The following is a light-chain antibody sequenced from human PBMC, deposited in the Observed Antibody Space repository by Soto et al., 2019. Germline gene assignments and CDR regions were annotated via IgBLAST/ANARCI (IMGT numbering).Light chain of an antibody. CDR1: QSITSSY. CDR2: GSS. Sequence: EIVLTQSPGTLSLSPGERATLSCRASQSITSSYLARYQHKPGQAPRLLIYGSSSRATGIQERLSGSGSGTDFTLTISRLEPEDFAVYWCQRYGSSPFTFGQGTRLEIK. CDR3: QRYGSSPFT. J-gene: IGKJ5*01. V-gene: IGKV3-20*01.